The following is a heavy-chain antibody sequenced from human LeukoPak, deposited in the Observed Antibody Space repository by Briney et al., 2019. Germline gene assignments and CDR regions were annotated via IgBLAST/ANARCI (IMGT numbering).Heavy chain of an antibody. J-gene: IGHJ6*02. Sequence: GGSLRLSCAASGFTFSSYGMHWVRQAPGKGLEWVAVISYDGSDKYYADSVKGRFTISRDNSKNTLYLQMSSLRGEDTAVYYCARSLGLSGWPYYYGMDVWGQGTTVIVSS. CDR2: ISYDGSDK. CDR1: GFTFSSYG. D-gene: IGHD6-19*01. CDR3: ARSLGLSGWPYYYGMDV. V-gene: IGHV3-30*03.